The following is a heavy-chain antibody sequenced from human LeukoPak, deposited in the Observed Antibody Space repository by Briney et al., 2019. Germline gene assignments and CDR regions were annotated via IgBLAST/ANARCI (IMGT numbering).Heavy chain of an antibody. CDR3: ARRGDGKRFDY. CDR1: GFTFSNHG. V-gene: IGHV3-33*01. D-gene: IGHD2-21*02. Sequence: PGGSLRLSCAASGFTFSNHGMHWVRQAPGKGLEWVAVIWYDGSNQYYADPVKGRFTTSRDNSKNMVYLQMNSLRAEDTATYYCARRGDGKRFDYWGQGTLVTVSS. J-gene: IGHJ4*02. CDR2: IWYDGSNQ.